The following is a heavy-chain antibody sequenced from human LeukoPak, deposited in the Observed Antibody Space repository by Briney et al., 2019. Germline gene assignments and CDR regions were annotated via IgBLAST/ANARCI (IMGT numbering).Heavy chain of an antibody. CDR1: GGSISSYY. Sequence: SETLSLTCTVSGGSISSYYWSWIRQPAGKGLEWIGRIYTSGSTNYKPSLKSRVIIAVDKSKNQFALKLSSVTAADTAVYYCARVGYSSSWSSTGDAFDIWGQGTMVTVSS. CDR2: IYTSGST. V-gene: IGHV4-4*07. CDR3: ARVGYSSSWSSTGDAFDI. D-gene: IGHD6-13*01. J-gene: IGHJ3*02.